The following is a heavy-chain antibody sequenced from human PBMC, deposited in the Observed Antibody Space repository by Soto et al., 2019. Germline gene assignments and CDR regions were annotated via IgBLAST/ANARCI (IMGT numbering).Heavy chain of an antibody. CDR3: ARSIVVVTAADY. J-gene: IGHJ4*02. Sequence: QVQLVQSGAEVKKHGASVKVYCKASGYTFTSYAMHWVRQSPGKRREGMGWITAGNGNTKYSQKFQGRGTITRDTSASTAYMERSSLRSEDTAVYYCARSIVVVTAADYWGQGTLVSVAS. CDR2: ITAGNGNT. CDR1: GYTFTSYA. D-gene: IGHD2-21*02. V-gene: IGHV1-3*01.